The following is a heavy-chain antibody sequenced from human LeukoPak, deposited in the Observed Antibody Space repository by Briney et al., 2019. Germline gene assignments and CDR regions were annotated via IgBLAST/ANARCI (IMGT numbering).Heavy chain of an antibody. CDR2: ISTGNGDT. Sequence: ASVKVSCKSSGYTFTTYGITWVRQAPGQGLEWMGWISTGNGDTNYAQKLRGRVTMTTDTSTSTAYMELRSLRSDDTAVYYCAREGSGKLTLDCWGQGTLVTVSS. V-gene: IGHV1-18*01. D-gene: IGHD3-10*01. CDR3: AREGSGKLTLDC. J-gene: IGHJ4*02. CDR1: GYTFTTYG.